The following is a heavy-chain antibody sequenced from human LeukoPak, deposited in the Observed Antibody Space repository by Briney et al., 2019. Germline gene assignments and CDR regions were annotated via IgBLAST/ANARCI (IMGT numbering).Heavy chain of an antibody. CDR1: DYTFTSYG. Sequence: GASVKVSCKASDYTFTSYGISWVRQAPGQGLEWMGWISGYNGNTHCAQNLQGRVTMTTDTSASTAYMELRSLRSDDTAVYYCVRSYYYGSGSRPLDFWGQGTLVTVSS. CDR3: VRSYYYGSGSRPLDF. V-gene: IGHV1-18*01. J-gene: IGHJ4*02. D-gene: IGHD3-10*01. CDR2: ISGYNGNT.